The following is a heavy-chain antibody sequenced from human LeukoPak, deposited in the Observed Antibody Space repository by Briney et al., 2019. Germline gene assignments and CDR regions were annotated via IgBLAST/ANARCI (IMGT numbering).Heavy chain of an antibody. CDR3: VRDPRSSMRYYGMDV. V-gene: IGHV1-2*06. J-gene: IGHJ6*02. CDR2: INPNSGGT. D-gene: IGHD2-8*01. CDR1: GYTFTGYY. Sequence: ASVKVSCKASGYTFTGYYMHWVRQAPGQGLEWMGRINPNSGGTNYAQKFQGRVTMTRDTSISTAYMELSRLRSDDTAVYYCVRDPRSSMRYYGMDVWGQGTTVTVSS.